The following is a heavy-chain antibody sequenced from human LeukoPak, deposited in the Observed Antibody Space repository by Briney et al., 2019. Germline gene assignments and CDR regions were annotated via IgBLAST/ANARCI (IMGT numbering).Heavy chain of an antibody. J-gene: IGHJ5*02. Sequence: ASVKVSCKASGYTFTGQYLHWVRQGPGQGLEWMGWITPNSGGTNYAQKFQGRVTMTRDTSISTAYMELSRLRSDDTAVYYCARDGGSYSDWFDPWGQGTLVIVSS. D-gene: IGHD1-26*01. CDR2: ITPNSGGT. CDR3: ARDGGSYSDWFDP. CDR1: GYTFTGQY. V-gene: IGHV1-2*02.